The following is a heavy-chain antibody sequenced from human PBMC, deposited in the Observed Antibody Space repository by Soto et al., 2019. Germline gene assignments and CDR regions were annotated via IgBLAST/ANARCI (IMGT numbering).Heavy chain of an antibody. CDR1: GFTFSSYW. J-gene: IGHJ6*02. CDR3: ARFYYDSSGYLPSPYYYYYGMDV. V-gene: IGHV3-7*04. CDR2: IKQDGSEK. D-gene: IGHD3-22*01. Sequence: PGGSLRVSCAASGFTFSSYWMSWVRQAPGEGLEWVANIKQDGSEKYYVDSVKGRFTISRDNAKNSLYLQMNSLRAEDTAVYYCARFYYDSSGYLPSPYYYYYGMDVWGQGTTVTVSS.